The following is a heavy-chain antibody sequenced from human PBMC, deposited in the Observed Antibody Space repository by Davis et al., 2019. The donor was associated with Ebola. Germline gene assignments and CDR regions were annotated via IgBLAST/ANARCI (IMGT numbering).Heavy chain of an antibody. Sequence: PGGSLRLSCTASGLPFINAWMTWVRQAPGKGLEWVGRIKGRTAGGTTDYAESVKGRFTISRDDSQNILYLQMNSLKTEDTALYYCATDGHYYGSGTQSGFDFWGQGTLVTVSS. V-gene: IGHV3-15*01. CDR1: GLPFINAW. D-gene: IGHD3-10*01. CDR3: ATDGHYYGSGTQSGFDF. CDR2: IKGRTAGGTT. J-gene: IGHJ4*02.